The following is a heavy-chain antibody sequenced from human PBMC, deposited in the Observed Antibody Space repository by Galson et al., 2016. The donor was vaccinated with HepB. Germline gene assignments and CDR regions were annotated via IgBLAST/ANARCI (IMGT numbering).Heavy chain of an antibody. J-gene: IGHJ4*02. CDR3: AGEVGGQLASFDS. Sequence: SETLSLTCTVSGASIHDYYWSWIRQPPGKGLEYIAYVYYNGNINYNPSLESRVTVSVDTSKNQFSLKLTSVTAADTAMYYCAGEVGGQLASFDSWGLGTLVTVSS. CDR2: VYYNGNI. V-gene: IGHV4-59*01. D-gene: IGHD6-6*01. CDR1: GASIHDYY.